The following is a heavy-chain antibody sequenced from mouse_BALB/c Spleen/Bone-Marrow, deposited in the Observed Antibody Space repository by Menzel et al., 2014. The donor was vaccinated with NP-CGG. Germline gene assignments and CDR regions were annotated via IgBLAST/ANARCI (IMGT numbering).Heavy chain of an antibody. CDR1: GFNIKDYY. J-gene: IGHJ4*01. CDR3: ARGDGYAMDY. CDR2: IDPENGNT. V-gene: IGHV14-1*02. Sequence: DVKLQESGAEIVRPGALVKLSCKASGFNIKDYYMQWVKQRPEQGLEWIGWIDPENGNTIYDPKFQGKASVTADTSSNTAYLQLSSLTSEDTAVYYCARGDGYAMDYWGRGTSVTVSS.